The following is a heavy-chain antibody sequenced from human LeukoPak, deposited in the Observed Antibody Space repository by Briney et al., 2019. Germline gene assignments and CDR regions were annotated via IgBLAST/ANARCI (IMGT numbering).Heavy chain of an antibody. Sequence: SETLSLTCTVSGGSISSYYWSWIRQPPGKGREWIGYIYTSGSTNYNPSLKSRVTISVDTSKNQFSLKLSSVTAADTAVYYCARGIAAAGPWTPWGQGTLVTVSS. V-gene: IGHV4-4*09. CDR2: IYTSGST. D-gene: IGHD6-13*01. J-gene: IGHJ5*02. CDR3: ARGIAAAGPWTP. CDR1: GGSISSYY.